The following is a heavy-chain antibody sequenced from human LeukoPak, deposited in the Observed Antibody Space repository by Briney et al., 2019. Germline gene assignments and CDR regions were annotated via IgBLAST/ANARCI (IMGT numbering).Heavy chain of an antibody. CDR1: GYTFTSYD. CDR2: MNPNSGNT. V-gene: IGHV1-8*01. D-gene: IGHD4-23*01. CDR3: ARDYGGVYYYYGMDV. Sequence: ASVKVSCKASGYTFTSYDINWVRQATGQGLEWMGWMNPNSGNTGYAQKFQGRVTMTRNTSISTAYMELSSLRSEDTAVYYCARDYGGVYYYYGMDVWGQGTTVTVSS. J-gene: IGHJ6*02.